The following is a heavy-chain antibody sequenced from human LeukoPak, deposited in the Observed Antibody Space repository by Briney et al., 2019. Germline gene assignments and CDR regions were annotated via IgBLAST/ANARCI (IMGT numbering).Heavy chain of an antibody. CDR3: ARDRGQHAFDI. CDR2: INPSGGST. V-gene: IGHV1-46*01. J-gene: IGHJ3*02. CDR1: GYTLTSYF. Sequence: AASVKVSCKASGYTLTSYFMHWVRQAPGQGLEWMGIINPSGGSTSYAQKFQGRVTMTRDMPTTTVYMELSSLRSEDTAVYYCARDRGQHAFDIWGQGTMVTVSS. D-gene: IGHD1-1*01.